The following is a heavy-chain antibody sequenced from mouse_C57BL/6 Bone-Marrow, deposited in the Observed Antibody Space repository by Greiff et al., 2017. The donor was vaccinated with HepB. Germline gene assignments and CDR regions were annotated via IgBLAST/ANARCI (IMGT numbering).Heavy chain of an antibody. CDR1: GYTFTDYY. Sequence: EVQLQQSGPVLVKPGASVKMSCKASGYTFTDYYMNWVKQSPGKSLEWIGVINPYNGGTSYNQKFKGKATLTVDKSSSTAYMELNSLTSEDSAVYYCASGGITTAIDYWGQGTSVTVSS. V-gene: IGHV1-19*01. D-gene: IGHD1-1*01. J-gene: IGHJ4*01. CDR2: INPYNGGT. CDR3: ASGGITTAIDY.